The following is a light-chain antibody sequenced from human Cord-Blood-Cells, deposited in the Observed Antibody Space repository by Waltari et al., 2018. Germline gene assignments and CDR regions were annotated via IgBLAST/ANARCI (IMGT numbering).Light chain of an antibody. CDR1: SSDVGGYNH. CDR2: YVS. Sequence: QSALTQPASVSGSPGQSITISCTGTSSDVGGYNHVSWYQQHPGKAPKLMIYYVSKRPSGVSNRFSGSKSGNTASLTISGLQAEDEADYYCSSYTSSSTLVFGGGTKLTVL. V-gene: IGLV2-14*01. J-gene: IGLJ2*01. CDR3: SSYTSSSTLV.